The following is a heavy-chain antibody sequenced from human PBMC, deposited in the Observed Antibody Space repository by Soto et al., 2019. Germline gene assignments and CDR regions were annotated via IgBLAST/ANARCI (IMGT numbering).Heavy chain of an antibody. CDR2: INPSGGST. CDR1: GYTFTSYY. D-gene: IGHD4-17*01. CDR3: ARDLGPWESFGDYGSWDAFDI. Sequence: ASVKVSCKASGYTFTSYYMHWVRQAPGQGLEWMGIINPSGGSTSYAQKFQGRVTMTRDTSTSTVYMELSSLRSEDTAVYYCARDLGPWESFGDYGSWDAFDIWGQGTMVTVSS. J-gene: IGHJ3*02. V-gene: IGHV1-46*03.